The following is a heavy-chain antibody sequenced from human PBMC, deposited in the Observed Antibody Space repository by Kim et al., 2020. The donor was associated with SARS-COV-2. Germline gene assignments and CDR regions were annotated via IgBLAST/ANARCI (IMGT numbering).Heavy chain of an antibody. D-gene: IGHD3-3*01. J-gene: IGHJ4*02. CDR1: GGSISSSNW. CDR3: ARARFITIFGVVITGAFDY. CDR2: IYHSGST. Sequence: SETLSLTCAVSGGSISSSNWWSWVRQPPGKGLEWIGEIYHSGSTNYNPSRKSRVTISVDKSKNQFSLKLSSVTAADTAVYYCARARFITIFGVVITGAFDYWGQGTLVTVSS. V-gene: IGHV4-4*02.